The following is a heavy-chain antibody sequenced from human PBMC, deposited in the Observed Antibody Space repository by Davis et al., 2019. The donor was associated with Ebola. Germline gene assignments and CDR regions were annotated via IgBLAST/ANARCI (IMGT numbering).Heavy chain of an antibody. V-gene: IGHV5-51*01. D-gene: IGHD2-21*01. CDR2: VYPGDSDT. CDR1: GYSFTNHW. Sequence: KVSCKGSGYSFTNHWSSWVRHMRGKGLELMGIVYPGDSDTRYSPSLQGQVTISADKSISTAYLQWSSLKASDTAMYYCARGTSVARNFDYWGQGTLVTVSS. J-gene: IGHJ4*02. CDR3: ARGTSVARNFDY.